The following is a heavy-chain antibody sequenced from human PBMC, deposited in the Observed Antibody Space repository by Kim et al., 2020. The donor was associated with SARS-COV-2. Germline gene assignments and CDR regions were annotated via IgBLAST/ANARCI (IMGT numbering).Heavy chain of an antibody. CDR3: ASQGGLLLWFGEINPYYGMDV. J-gene: IGHJ6*02. Sequence: ASVKVSCKASGYTFTSYAMHWVPQAPGQRLEWMGWINAGNGNTKYSQKFQGRVTITRDTSASTAYMELSSLRSEDTAVYYCASQGGLLLWFGEINPYYGMDVWGQGTTVTVSS. CDR1: GYTFTSYA. V-gene: IGHV1-3*01. CDR2: INAGNGNT. D-gene: IGHD3-10*01.